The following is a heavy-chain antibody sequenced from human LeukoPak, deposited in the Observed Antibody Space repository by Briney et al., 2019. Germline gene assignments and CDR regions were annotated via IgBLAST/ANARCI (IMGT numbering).Heavy chain of an antibody. CDR2: INPNNGGT. Sequence: GASVKVSCKASGYTFTGYYMHWVRQAPGQGLEWMGRINPNNGGTNCAQKFQGRATMTGDTSISTAYMELSSLRSDDTAVYYCARESGSYHGNDYWGQGTLVTVSS. V-gene: IGHV1-2*06. CDR3: ARESGSYHGNDY. D-gene: IGHD1-26*01. J-gene: IGHJ4*02. CDR1: GYTFTGYY.